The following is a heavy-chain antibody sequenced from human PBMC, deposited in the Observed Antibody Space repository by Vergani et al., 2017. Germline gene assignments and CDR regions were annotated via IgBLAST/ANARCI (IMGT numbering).Heavy chain of an antibody. CDR2: IYTSGST. D-gene: IGHD2-15*01. CDR1: GGSISSGSYY. J-gene: IGHJ4*02. V-gene: IGHV4-61*02. Sequence: QVQLQESGPGLVKPSQTLSLTCTVSGGSISSGSYYWSWIRQPAGKGLEWIGRIYTSGSTNYNPSLKSRVTISVDTSKNQFSLKLSSVTAADTAVYYCASRPIGYCSGGSCYNHDYWGQGTLVTVSS. CDR3: ASRPIGYCSGGSCYNHDY.